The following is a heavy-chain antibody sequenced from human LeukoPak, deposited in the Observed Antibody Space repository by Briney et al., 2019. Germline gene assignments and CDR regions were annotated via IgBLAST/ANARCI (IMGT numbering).Heavy chain of an antibody. CDR1: DYSFATYW. V-gene: IGHV5-51*01. CDR2: IFPGDSDT. D-gene: IGHD2-15*01. Sequence: GESLKISCKASDYSFATYWIGWVRQMPRQGLEWMGIIFPGDSDTRYSPSFQGQVTISADKSISTAYLQWSSLKASDTAIYYCAIEYWSGGNCYFDYWGQGTLVTVSS. J-gene: IGHJ4*02. CDR3: AIEYWSGGNCYFDY.